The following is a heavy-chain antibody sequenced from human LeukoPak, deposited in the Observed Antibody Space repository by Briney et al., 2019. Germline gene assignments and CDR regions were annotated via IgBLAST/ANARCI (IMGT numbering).Heavy chain of an antibody. Sequence: GRSLRLSCAASGFTFSSYGMHWVRQAPGKGLEWVAVISSDGSNKYYADSVKGRFTISRDNSKNTLYLQMNSLRAEDTAVYYCAKEGAFGDYVWGSYRQLGAFDIWGQGTMVTVSS. CDR2: ISSDGSNK. CDR3: AKEGAFGDYVWGSYRQLGAFDI. CDR1: GFTFSSYG. J-gene: IGHJ3*02. V-gene: IGHV3-30*18. D-gene: IGHD3-16*02.